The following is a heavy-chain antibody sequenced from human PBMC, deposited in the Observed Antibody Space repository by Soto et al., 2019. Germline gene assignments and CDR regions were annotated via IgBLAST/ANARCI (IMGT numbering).Heavy chain of an antibody. CDR1: GFTFSSHS. J-gene: IGHJ4*02. V-gene: IGHV3-30-3*01. D-gene: IGHD1-1*01. CDR3: AREVVTTEWYFDN. Sequence: QVQLMESGGGVVQPGGSLRLSFVTSGFTFSSHSMHWFRQAPGKGLEWVAVTSANDGTKFYTDSVKGRFTVSRDNSKNTLYLQMNSLRVEDTAVYYCAREVVTTEWYFDNWARESWSSSPQ. CDR2: TSANDGTK.